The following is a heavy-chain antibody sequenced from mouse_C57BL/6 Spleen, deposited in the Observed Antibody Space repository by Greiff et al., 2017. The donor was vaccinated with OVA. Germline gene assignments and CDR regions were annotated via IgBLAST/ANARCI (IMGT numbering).Heavy chain of an antibody. D-gene: IGHD1-1*01. Sequence: EVMLVESGGGLVKPGGSLKLSCAASGFTFSSYAMSWVRQTPEKRLEWVATISDGGSYTYYPDNVKGRFTISRDNAKNNLYLQMSHLKSEDTAMYYCAGDRDYYDSSSLGYFDYWGQGTTLTVSS. CDR1: GFTFSSYA. J-gene: IGHJ2*01. CDR3: AGDRDYYDSSSLGYFDY. V-gene: IGHV5-4*01. CDR2: ISDGGSYT.